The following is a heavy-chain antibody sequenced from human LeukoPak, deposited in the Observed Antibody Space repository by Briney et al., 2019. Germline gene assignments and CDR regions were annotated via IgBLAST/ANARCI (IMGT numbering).Heavy chain of an antibody. CDR3: AKDYYYDSSGYYKGPFDY. Sequence: PGGSLRLSCAASGFTFSSYAMSWVRQAPGKGLEWVSAISGSGGSTYYADSVKGRFTISRDNSKNTLYLQMNSLRAEDTAVYYCAKDYYYDSSGYYKGPFDYWGQGTLVTVSS. V-gene: IGHV3-23*01. D-gene: IGHD3-22*01. CDR2: ISGSGGST. J-gene: IGHJ4*02. CDR1: GFTFSSYA.